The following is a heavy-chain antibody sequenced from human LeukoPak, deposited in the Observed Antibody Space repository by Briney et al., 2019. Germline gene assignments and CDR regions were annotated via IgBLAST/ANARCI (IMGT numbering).Heavy chain of an antibody. Sequence: SETLSLTCTVSSASISTYYWSRIRQPPGKGLEWIGYIYHSGTSNYNPSLKSRVTMSVDTSKNQFSLKLSSVTAADTAVYYCARERLEDIVATIRGLSYFDYWGQGTLVTVSS. CDR2: IYHSGTS. CDR1: SASISTYY. CDR3: ARERLEDIVATIRGLSYFDY. D-gene: IGHD5-12*01. V-gene: IGHV4-59*12. J-gene: IGHJ4*02.